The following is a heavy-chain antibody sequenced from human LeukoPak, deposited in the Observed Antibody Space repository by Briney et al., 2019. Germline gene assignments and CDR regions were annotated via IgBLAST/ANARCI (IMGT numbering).Heavy chain of an antibody. Sequence: GGSLRLSCAASGFTFSSYSMNWVRQAPGKGLEWVSSISSSSSYVYYADSVKGRFTISRDNAKNSLYLQMNSLRAEDTAVYYYARDVDPPYDSSGYPYYFDYWGQGTLVTVSS. CDR1: GFTFSSYS. CDR2: ISSSSSYV. V-gene: IGHV3-21*01. J-gene: IGHJ4*02. CDR3: ARDVDPPYDSSGYPYYFDY. D-gene: IGHD3-22*01.